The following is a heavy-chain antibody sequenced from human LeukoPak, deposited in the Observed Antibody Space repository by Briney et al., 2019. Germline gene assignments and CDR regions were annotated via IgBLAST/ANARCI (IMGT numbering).Heavy chain of an antibody. J-gene: IGHJ6*02. CDR1: GFTVSSNY. CDR3: ARDKGVLERARVRYYYGMDV. Sequence: GGSLRLSCAASGFTVSSNYMGWVRQAPGKGLEWVSVIYSGGSTYYADSVKGRFTISRDNSKNTLYLQMNSLRAEDTAVYYCARDKGVLERARVRYYYGMDVWGQGTTVTVS. CDR2: IYSGGST. V-gene: IGHV3-66*01. D-gene: IGHD1-1*01.